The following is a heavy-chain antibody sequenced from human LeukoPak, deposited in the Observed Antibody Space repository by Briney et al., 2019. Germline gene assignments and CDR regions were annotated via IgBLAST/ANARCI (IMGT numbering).Heavy chain of an antibody. CDR1: GGSISSYY. J-gene: IGHJ4*02. CDR3: ARQYDFWSGYGSLGY. D-gene: IGHD3-3*01. V-gene: IGHV4-34*01. Sequence: SETLSLTCTVSGGSISSYYWSWIRQPPGRGLEWIGEINHSGSTNYNPSLKSRVTISVDTSKNQFSLKLSSVTAADTAVYYCARQYDFWSGYGSLGYWGQGTLVTVSS. CDR2: INHSGST.